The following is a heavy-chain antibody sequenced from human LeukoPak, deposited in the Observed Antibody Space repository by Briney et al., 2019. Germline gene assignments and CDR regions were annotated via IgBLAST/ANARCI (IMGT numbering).Heavy chain of an antibody. CDR2: IKPNSAGT. D-gene: IGHD3-3*01. CDR3: ATLGVDKGY. Sequence: GASVRVSCTAPGYTFSGSFMHWVRQAPGQGLEWMGWIKPNSAGTRYAQKFQGRFTMTRDTSINTAYMELSWLTSDDTAVYYCATLGVDKGYWGQGTLVTVSS. V-gene: IGHV1-2*02. CDR1: GYTFSGSF. J-gene: IGHJ4*02.